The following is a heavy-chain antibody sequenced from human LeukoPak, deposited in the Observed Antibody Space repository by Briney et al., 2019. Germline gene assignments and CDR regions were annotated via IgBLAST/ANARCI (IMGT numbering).Heavy chain of an antibody. V-gene: IGHV3-23*01. D-gene: IGHD1-26*01. J-gene: IGHJ4*02. CDR3: ARTGGSQGGNY. CDR1: GFTFSTFA. Sequence: GGSLRLSCAASGFTFSTFAMIWVRQPPGKGLEWVSSIFPSGGAIHYADSVRGRFTISRDNSKSTLSLQMNSLRAEDTAVYYCARTGGSQGGNYWGQGTLVTVSS. CDR2: IFPSGGAI.